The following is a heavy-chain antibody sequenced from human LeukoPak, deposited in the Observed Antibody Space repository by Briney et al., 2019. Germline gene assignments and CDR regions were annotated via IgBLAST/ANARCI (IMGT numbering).Heavy chain of an antibody. CDR1: GFTFSTSV. Sequence: GGSLRLSCAASGFTFSTSVMHWVRQAPGKGLEWVTLISFDGSNKYYADSVKGRFTISRDNSKDRLYLQMNGLRPDDTAVYYCARGIYYDILTGPPDYWGQGTLVTVSS. V-gene: IGHV3-30*04. D-gene: IGHD3-9*01. CDR2: ISFDGSNK. CDR3: ARGIYYDILTGPPDY. J-gene: IGHJ4*02.